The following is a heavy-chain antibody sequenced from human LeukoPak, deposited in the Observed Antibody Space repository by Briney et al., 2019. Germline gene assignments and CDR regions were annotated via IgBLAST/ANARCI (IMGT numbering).Heavy chain of an antibody. V-gene: IGHV3-23*01. CDR2: ISYSGGST. J-gene: IGHJ4*02. D-gene: IGHD6-19*01. CDR3: AGSIAVATYYFEQ. Sequence: GGSLRLSCAASGFTFSTYAMTWVRQAPGKGLEWVSSISYSGGSTYYAVSVKGRFTISRDNSKYMVYLHMDSLRAEDTAVYYCAGSIAVATYYFEQWGQGTLVTVSS. CDR1: GFTFSTYA.